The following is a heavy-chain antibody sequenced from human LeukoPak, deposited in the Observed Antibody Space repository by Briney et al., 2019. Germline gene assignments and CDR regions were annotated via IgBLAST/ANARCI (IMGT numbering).Heavy chain of an antibody. D-gene: IGHD2-2*01. Sequence: PGGSLRLSCAASGFTFSSYSMNWVRQAPGKGLEWVSSISTSSIYIYYADSGKGRFTISRDNAKNSLFLQMNSLRAEDTAVYYCTRGSEVVPAADNWFDPWGQGTLVTVSS. CDR2: ISTSSIYI. CDR1: GFTFSSYS. V-gene: IGHV3-21*01. J-gene: IGHJ5*02. CDR3: TRGSEVVPAADNWFDP.